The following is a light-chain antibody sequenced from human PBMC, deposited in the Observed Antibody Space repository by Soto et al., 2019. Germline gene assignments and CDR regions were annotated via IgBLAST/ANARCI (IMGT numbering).Light chain of an antibody. Sequence: DILMTQSPDTLSVSLGKRATLSCRASQSVSSNLAWYQQKPGQAPRLLIYGASTRATGIPARFSGSGSGTEFTLTISSLQSEDFAVYYCQQYNNWPRTFGQGTKVDIK. V-gene: IGKV3-15*01. CDR3: QQYNNWPRT. J-gene: IGKJ1*01. CDR2: GAS. CDR1: QSVSSN.